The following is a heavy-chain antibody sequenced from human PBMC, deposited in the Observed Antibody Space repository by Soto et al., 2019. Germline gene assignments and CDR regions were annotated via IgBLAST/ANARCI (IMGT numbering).Heavy chain of an antibody. CDR2: INAGNGDT. CDR1: GYAFINYA. V-gene: IGHV1-3*01. D-gene: IGHD6-19*01. J-gene: IGHJ4*02. CDR3: TRVAGEGSSSLEYY. Sequence: QVQLVQSGAEVKKPGASVKVSCKASGYAFINYAMHWVRQAPGQRLEWMGWINAGNGDTEYSQKFQGRVTFTRHTSASTAYLELSSLRSEVTAVYYCTRVAGEGSSSLEYYWGQGTLVTVSS.